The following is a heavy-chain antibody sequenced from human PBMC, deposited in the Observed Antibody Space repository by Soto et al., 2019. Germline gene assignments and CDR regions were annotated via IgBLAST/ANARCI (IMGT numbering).Heavy chain of an antibody. J-gene: IGHJ6*03. CDR2: INPNGGVT. CDR3: ARESGGATATLDYYYFYMDV. Sequence: VQLVQSWAEVRKPGASVKVSCKSYGDSFNDYYIHWVRQAPGQGLERMGWINPNGGVTKYAQKFQGWVTMTRDTSIRTVYMELSRLRSDDTAIYYCARESGGATATLDYYYFYMDVWGKGTTVTVSS. V-gene: IGHV1-2*04. D-gene: IGHD5-12*01. CDR1: GDSFNDYY.